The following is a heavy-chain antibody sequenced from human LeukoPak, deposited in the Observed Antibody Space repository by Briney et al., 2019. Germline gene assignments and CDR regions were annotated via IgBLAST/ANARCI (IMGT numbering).Heavy chain of an antibody. V-gene: IGHV5-51*01. D-gene: IGHD3-10*01. J-gene: IGHJ4*02. Sequence: GESLKISCKGSGYRFTNYWIGWVRQMPGKGLEWMGIIYLDDSETRYSPSFQGQVTISADKSISTAYLQWSSLRASDTAMYFCARGDDYLDYWGQGTLVTVSS. CDR2: IYLDDSET. CDR1: GYRFTNYW. CDR3: ARGDDYLDY.